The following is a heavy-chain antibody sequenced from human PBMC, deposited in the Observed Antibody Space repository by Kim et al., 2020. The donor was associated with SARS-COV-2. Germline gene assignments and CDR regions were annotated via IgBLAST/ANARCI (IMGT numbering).Heavy chain of an antibody. D-gene: IGHD3-10*01. CDR2: IRSSGTTI. V-gene: IGHV3-48*04. CDR1: GFTFSTQS. CDR3: ARGLGWAHYKGHCFYP. J-gene: IGHJ5*02. Sequence: GGSLRLSCAASGFTFSTQSMNWVRQAPGKGLEWVSYIRSSGTTIHYADSVKGRFTISRDNAKNSLYLQMNSLRADDTAVYYCARGLGWAHYKGHCFYPWG.